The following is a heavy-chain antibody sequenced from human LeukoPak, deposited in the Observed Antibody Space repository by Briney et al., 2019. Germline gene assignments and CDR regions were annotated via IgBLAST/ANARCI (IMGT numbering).Heavy chain of an antibody. J-gene: IGHJ6*02. D-gene: IGHD1-26*01. CDR3: ARHQGELRFYYYAMDV. CDR1: AYTLSSNG. Sequence: ASVKVSCKVSAYTLSSNGISWVRQAPGQGLEWMGWISAYNGHTDYAQKFQGRVAMTTDTATRTAYMELRSLKSDDTAVYYCARHQGELRFYYYAMDVWDQGTRVTVSS. CDR2: ISAYNGHT. V-gene: IGHV1-18*01.